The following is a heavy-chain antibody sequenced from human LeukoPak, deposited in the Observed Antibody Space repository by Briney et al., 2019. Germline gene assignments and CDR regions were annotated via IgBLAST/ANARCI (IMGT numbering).Heavy chain of an antibody. CDR3: ARGLEKCYYDSSQIGAFDI. CDR1: GFTFDDYG. Sequence: PGGSLRLSCAASGFTFDDYGMSWVRQAPGKGLEWVSGINWNGGSTGYADSVKGRFTISRDNAKNSLYLQMNSLRAEDTALYYCARGLEKCYYDSSQIGAFDIWGQGTMVTVSS. CDR2: INWNGGST. V-gene: IGHV3-20*04. D-gene: IGHD3-22*01. J-gene: IGHJ3*02.